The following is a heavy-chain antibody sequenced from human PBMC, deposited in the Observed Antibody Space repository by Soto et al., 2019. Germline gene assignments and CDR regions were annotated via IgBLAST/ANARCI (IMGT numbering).Heavy chain of an antibody. CDR3: ARKLGYCSGGSCPHDY. J-gene: IGHJ4*02. V-gene: IGHV4-39*01. CDR1: GGSISSSSYY. Sequence: SETLSLTCTVSGGSISSSSYYWGWIRQPPGKGLEWIGSIYYSGSTYYNPSLKSRVTISVDTSKNQFSLKLSSVTAADTAVYYCARKLGYCSGGSCPHDYWGQGTLVTVSS. CDR2: IYYSGST. D-gene: IGHD2-15*01.